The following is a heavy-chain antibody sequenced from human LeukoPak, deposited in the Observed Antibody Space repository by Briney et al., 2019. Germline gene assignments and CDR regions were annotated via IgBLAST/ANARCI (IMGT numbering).Heavy chain of an antibody. CDR3: ARGVKAET. J-gene: IGHJ5*02. V-gene: IGHV4-59*02. D-gene: IGHD3-10*01. Sequence: SETLSLTCTVSGDSVSSSYWNWIWQPPGKGLEWIGYIYYSGSANYNPSLKSRVTISVDTSKNQFSLKLSSVTAADTAVYYCARGVKAETWGQGTLVTVSS. CDR1: GDSVSSSY. CDR2: IYYSGSA.